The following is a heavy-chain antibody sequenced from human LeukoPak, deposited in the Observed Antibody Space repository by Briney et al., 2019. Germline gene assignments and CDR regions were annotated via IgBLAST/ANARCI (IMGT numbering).Heavy chain of an antibody. Sequence: PGGSLRLSCAASGFTFSSYSMNWVRQAPGGGLEWVSSISSRSSYIYYADSVKGRFTISRDNAKHSLYLQMNRLRAEDTAVYYCARDLGMAVAGTGWFDPWGQGTLVTVSS. J-gene: IGHJ5*02. D-gene: IGHD6-19*01. CDR3: ARDLGMAVAGTGWFDP. CDR2: ISSRSSYI. V-gene: IGHV3-21*01. CDR1: GFTFSSYS.